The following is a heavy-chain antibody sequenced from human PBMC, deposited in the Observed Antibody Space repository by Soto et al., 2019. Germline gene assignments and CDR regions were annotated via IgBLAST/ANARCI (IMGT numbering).Heavy chain of an antibody. Sequence: QEQLAESGGGLVKPGGSLRLSCAASGFSFNVYYMTWIHQAPGSGLEWVASISILGDSTYYADSVKGRFTISRDNVKNSLDLQMDTLRAEDTAVYYCARDRAGTRTFPHNTCNLWGQGTTVTVAS. CDR1: GFSFNVYY. CDR3: ARDRAGTRTFPHNTCNL. V-gene: IGHV3-11*01. D-gene: IGHD6-19*01. CDR2: ISILGDST. J-gene: IGHJ3*01.